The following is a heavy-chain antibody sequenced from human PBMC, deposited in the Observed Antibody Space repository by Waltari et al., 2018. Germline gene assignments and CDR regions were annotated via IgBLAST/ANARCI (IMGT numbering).Heavy chain of an antibody. V-gene: IGHV4-59*01. D-gene: IGHD3-10*01. J-gene: IGHJ2*01. Sequence: QVQLQESGPGLVKPSETLSPTCTVSGGSISSYYWSWIRQPPAQGLEWIGYIYYSGSTNYNPSLKSRVTISVDTSKNQFSLKLSSVTAADTAVYYCARGLVLLWFGEPDWYFDLWGRGTLVTVSS. CDR3: ARGLVLLWFGEPDWYFDL. CDR1: GGSISSYY. CDR2: IYYSGST.